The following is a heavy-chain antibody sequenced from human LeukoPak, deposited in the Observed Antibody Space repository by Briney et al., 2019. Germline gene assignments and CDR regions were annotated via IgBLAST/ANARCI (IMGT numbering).Heavy chain of an antibody. CDR3: ARGYYPPRWYFDL. Sequence: SETLSLTCALYGVSFSSYSWSWTWIRQTPEKGLEWIGEIIEKGNANYNPSLKSRVTIDLDTSKNQFSLKLTSMTAADTAMYYCARGYYPPRWYFDLWGRGTLVTVSS. CDR2: IIEKGNA. V-gene: IGHV4-34*01. D-gene: IGHD3-10*01. CDR1: GVSFSSYS. J-gene: IGHJ2*01.